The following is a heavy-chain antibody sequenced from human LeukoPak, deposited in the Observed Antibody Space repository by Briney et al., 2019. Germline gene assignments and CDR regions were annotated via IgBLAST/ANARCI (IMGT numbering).Heavy chain of an antibody. CDR3: ARLPDSSSREDD. CDR2: INPNSGGT. Sequence: ASVKVSCKASGYTFTGYYMHWVRQAPGQGLEWMGWINPNSGGTNYAQKFQGRVTMTRDTSISIAYMELSRLRSDDTAVYYCARLPDSSSREDDWGQGTLVTVSS. D-gene: IGHD6-13*01. J-gene: IGHJ4*02. CDR1: GYTFTGYY. V-gene: IGHV1-2*02.